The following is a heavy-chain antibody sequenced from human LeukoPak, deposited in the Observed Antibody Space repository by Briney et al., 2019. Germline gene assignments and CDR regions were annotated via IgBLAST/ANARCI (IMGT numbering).Heavy chain of an antibody. CDR2: ISGSGGST. D-gene: IGHD3-10*01. CDR1: GFTLSSYA. J-gene: IGHJ4*02. CDR3: ANSPGSAGY. V-gene: IGHV3-23*01. Sequence: PGGSLRHSCAASGFTLSSYAMSWVRQAPGKGLEWVSAISGSGGSTYYADSVKGRFTISRDNSKNTLYLQMNSLRAEDTAAYYCANSPGSAGYWGQGTLVTVSS.